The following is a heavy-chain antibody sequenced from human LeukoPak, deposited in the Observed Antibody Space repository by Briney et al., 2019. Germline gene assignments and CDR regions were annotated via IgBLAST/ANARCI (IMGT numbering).Heavy chain of an antibody. Sequence: PGGSLRLSCAASGFTFSNYWMNWARQAPGKGLEWVANIKQDGSDKYYVDSVKGRFTISRDNAKNSLYLQMNSLRAEDTAVYYCARDCIAARPVVCYGMDVWGQGTTVTVSS. CDR1: GFTFSNYW. CDR2: IKQDGSDK. D-gene: IGHD6-6*01. V-gene: IGHV3-7*03. J-gene: IGHJ6*02. CDR3: ARDCIAARPVVCYGMDV.